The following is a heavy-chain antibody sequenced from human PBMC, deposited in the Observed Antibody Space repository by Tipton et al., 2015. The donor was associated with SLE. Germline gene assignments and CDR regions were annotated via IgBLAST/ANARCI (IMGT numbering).Heavy chain of an antibody. D-gene: IGHD1-26*01. CDR2: IYYSGST. V-gene: IGHV4-59*01. Sequence: TLSLTCTVSGGSISSYYWSWIWQPPGKGLEWIGYIYYSGSTNYNPSLKSRVTISVDTSKNQFSLKLSSVTAADTAVYYCARSPNDGSYPYYFDYWGQGTLVTVSS. CDR1: GGSISSYY. J-gene: IGHJ4*02. CDR3: ARSPNDGSYPYYFDY.